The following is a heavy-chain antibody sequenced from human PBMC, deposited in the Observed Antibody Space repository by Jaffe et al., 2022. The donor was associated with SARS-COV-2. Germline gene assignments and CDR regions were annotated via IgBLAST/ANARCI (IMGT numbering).Heavy chain of an antibody. CDR3: AKEGPLVAAFDS. CDR2: ISDSGGTT. J-gene: IGHJ4*02. D-gene: IGHD3-10*01. Sequence: EVQLLESGGGLVQPGGSLRLSCAASRFTFSNYAMNWVRQAPGKGLEWVAFISDSGGTTFYADFVKGRFTISRDNSINTLYLQMNSLRVEDTAVYYCAKEGPLVAAFDSWGQGALVSVSS. V-gene: IGHV3-23*01. CDR1: RFTFSNYA.